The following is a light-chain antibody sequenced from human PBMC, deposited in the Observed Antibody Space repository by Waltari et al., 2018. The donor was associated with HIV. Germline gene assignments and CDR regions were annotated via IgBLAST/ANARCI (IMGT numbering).Light chain of an antibody. J-gene: IGKJ4*01. CDR2: WAS. Sequence: IVMTESPDSLALSLGERDTINCKSSQSVLYSSNNNNYLAWYQQKPGQPPKLLIYWASTRESGVPDRFSGSGSGTDFTLTISSLQAEDVAIYYCQQYYNTPLTFGGGTRVEIK. CDR3: QQYYNTPLT. V-gene: IGKV4-1*01. CDR1: QSVLYSSNNNNY.